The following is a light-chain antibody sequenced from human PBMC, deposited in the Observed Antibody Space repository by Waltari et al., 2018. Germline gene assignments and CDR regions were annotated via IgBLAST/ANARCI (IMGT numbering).Light chain of an antibody. Sequence: QSALTQPPSVSKSLGQSVTISCPGTTSDIGGYNGVLWYQHHSGTAPRLLIYEVTKRPSGVSDRFSGSKSGNTASLTISGLQAEDEADYYCGSYSSGTTYIFGVGTRLTVL. J-gene: IGLJ1*01. CDR2: EVT. CDR1: TSDIGGYNG. CDR3: GSYSSGTTYI. V-gene: IGLV2-18*02.